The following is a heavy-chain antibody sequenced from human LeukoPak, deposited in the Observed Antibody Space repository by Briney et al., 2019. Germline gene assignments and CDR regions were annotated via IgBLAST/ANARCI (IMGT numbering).Heavy chain of an antibody. Sequence: ASVDVSCKASGHTFTDYYIHWVRQAPGQGLEWMGWINPKSGVTNYSQKFQGRVTLTRDMSISTAYMDLRSLRSDDTAVYFCARGGDYGDEGDYWGQGALITVSS. V-gene: IGHV1-2*02. CDR1: GHTFTDYY. CDR2: INPKSGVT. J-gene: IGHJ4*02. D-gene: IGHD4-17*01. CDR3: ARGGDYGDEGDY.